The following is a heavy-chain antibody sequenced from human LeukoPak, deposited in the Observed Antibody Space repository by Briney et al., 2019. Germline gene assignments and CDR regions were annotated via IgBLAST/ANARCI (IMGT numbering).Heavy chain of an antibody. CDR3: AKGLELHLRHWFDP. Sequence: PGGSLRLSCAASGFTFSSYGMHWVRQAPGKGLEWVAVISYDGSNKYYADSVKGRFTISRDNSKNTLYLQVNSLRAEDTAVYYCAKGLELHLRHWFDPWGQGTLVTVSS. CDR2: ISYDGSNK. J-gene: IGHJ5*02. CDR1: GFTFSSYG. V-gene: IGHV3-30*18. D-gene: IGHD1-7*01.